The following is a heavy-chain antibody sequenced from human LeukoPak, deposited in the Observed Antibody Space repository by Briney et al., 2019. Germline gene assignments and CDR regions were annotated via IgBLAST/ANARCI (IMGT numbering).Heavy chain of an antibody. Sequence: SETLSLTCTVSGGSISSGSYYWGWIRQPPGKGLEWIGSIYSSDGSTYYNPSLKSRVTISVDTSKNQFSLKLSSVTAADTAVYYCARVTQQWPHYYFDYWGKGTLVTVSS. V-gene: IGHV4-39*07. D-gene: IGHD6-19*01. CDR1: GGSISSGSYY. J-gene: IGHJ4*01. CDR2: IYSSDGST. CDR3: ARVTQQWPHYYFDY.